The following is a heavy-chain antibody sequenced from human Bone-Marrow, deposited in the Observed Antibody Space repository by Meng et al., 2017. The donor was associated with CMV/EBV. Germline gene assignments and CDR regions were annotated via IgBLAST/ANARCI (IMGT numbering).Heavy chain of an antibody. CDR1: GYTFTNYY. V-gene: IGHV1-46*01. Sequence: ASVKVSCKASGYTFTNYYMHWVRQAPGQGLEWMGIINPSGGTTKYAQKFQGRVTMTRDTSTRTAYMNLSSLRSEDTAVYFCARPVVYCGGDCFGYWGQGTLVTVSS. CDR3: ARPVVYCGGDCFGY. CDR2: INPSGGTT. D-gene: IGHD2-21*01. J-gene: IGHJ4*02.